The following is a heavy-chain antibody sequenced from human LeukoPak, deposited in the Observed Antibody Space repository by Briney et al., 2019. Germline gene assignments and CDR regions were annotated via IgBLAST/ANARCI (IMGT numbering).Heavy chain of an antibody. V-gene: IGHV3-23*01. Sequence: GGSLRLSCAASGFTFSSYGMTWVRQAPGKGLEWISGTSGSGGSTYYTNSVKGRFTISRDNSKNTLYLEMNSLRAEDTAVYYCAKNGGSQCYSHLDYWGRGSLVTVSS. CDR1: GFTFSSYG. J-gene: IGHJ4*02. CDR2: TSGSGGST. CDR3: AKNGGSQCYSHLDY. D-gene: IGHD2-15*01.